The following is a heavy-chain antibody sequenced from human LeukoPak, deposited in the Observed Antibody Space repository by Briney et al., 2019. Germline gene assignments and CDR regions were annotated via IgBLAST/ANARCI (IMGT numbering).Heavy chain of an antibody. D-gene: IGHD2-2*01. Sequence: GGSLRLSCAASGFPFSTYAMNWVRQAPGKALEWVSGISGSGTSTSYADSVKGRFTISRDNSKNTLYLQMNSLRAEDTAVYYCAKSRSTSNNWFEPWGQGTLVTVSS. V-gene: IGHV3-23*01. CDR2: ISGSGTST. J-gene: IGHJ5*02. CDR1: GFPFSTYA. CDR3: AKSRSTSNNWFEP.